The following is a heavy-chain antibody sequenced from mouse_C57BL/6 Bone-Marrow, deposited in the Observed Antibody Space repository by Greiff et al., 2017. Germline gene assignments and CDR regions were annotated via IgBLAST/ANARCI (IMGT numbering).Heavy chain of an antibody. V-gene: IGHV5-15*01. CDR1: GFTFSDYG. Sequence: EVMLVESGGGLVQPGGSLKLSCAASGFTFSDYGMAWVRQAPRKGPEWVAFISNLAYSIYYADTVTGRFTISRENAKNTLYLEMSSLRSEDTAMYYCARHGDYYGSKSWFAYWGQGTLVTVSA. CDR2: ISNLAYSI. D-gene: IGHD1-1*01. CDR3: ARHGDYYGSKSWFAY. J-gene: IGHJ3*01.